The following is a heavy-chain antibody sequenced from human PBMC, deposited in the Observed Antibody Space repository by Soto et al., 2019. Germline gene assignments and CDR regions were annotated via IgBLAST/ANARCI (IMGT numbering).Heavy chain of an antibody. CDR3: ARGTQYSSSWPFDY. D-gene: IGHD6-13*01. V-gene: IGHV4-4*02. J-gene: IGHJ4*02. Sequence: QVQLQESGPGLVKPSGTLSLTCAVSGGSISSSNWWSWVRQPPGKGLEWIGEIYHSGSTNYNPSLKSRVTISVDTSKNQFSLKLSSVTAADTAVYYCARGTQYSSSWPFDYWGQGTLVTVSS. CDR2: IYHSGST. CDR1: GGSISSSNW.